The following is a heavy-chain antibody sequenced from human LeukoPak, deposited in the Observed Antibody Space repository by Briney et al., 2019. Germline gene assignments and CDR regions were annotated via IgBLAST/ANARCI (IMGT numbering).Heavy chain of an antibody. CDR1: GFTFSSYA. V-gene: IGHV3-23*01. CDR2: ISGSGGTT. J-gene: IGHJ5*01. CDR3: AKGTHWFDS. Sequence: GGSPRLSCAASGFTFSSYAMSWVRQAPGKGLEWVSAISGSGGTTYYADSMKGRFTISRDNSKNTLYLQMNSLRAEDTAVYYCAKGTHWFDSWGQGTLVTVSS.